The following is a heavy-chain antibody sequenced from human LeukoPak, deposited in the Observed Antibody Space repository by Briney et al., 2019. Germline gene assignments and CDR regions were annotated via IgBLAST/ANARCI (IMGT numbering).Heavy chain of an antibody. V-gene: IGHV1-24*01. CDR2: FDPEDGET. D-gene: IGHD3-9*01. Sequence: ASVKVSCKVSGYTLTELSMHWVRQAPGKGLEWMVGFDPEDGETIYAQKFQGRVTMTEDTSTDTAYMELSSLRSGATAVYYCATGVRYFDPRAFDIWGQGTMVTVSS. CDR3: ATGVRYFDPRAFDI. CDR1: GYTLTELS. J-gene: IGHJ3*02.